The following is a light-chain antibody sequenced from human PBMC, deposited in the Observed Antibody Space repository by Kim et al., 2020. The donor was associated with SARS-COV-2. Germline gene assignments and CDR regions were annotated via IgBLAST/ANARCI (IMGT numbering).Light chain of an antibody. CDR2: WAS. V-gene: IGKV4-1*01. CDR3: QQYYSTPYT. CDR1: QSVLYYSNNKNY. Sequence: DIVMTQSPDSLAESLGERATINCKSSQSVLYYSNNKNYLAWYQQKPGQPPKLLIYWASTRESGVPDRFSGSGSGTDFTLTISSLQAEDVAVYYCQQYYSTPYTFGQGTKLEI. J-gene: IGKJ2*01.